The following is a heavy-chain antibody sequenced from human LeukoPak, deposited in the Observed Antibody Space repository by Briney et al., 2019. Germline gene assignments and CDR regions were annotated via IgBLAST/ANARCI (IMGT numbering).Heavy chain of an antibody. D-gene: IGHD2-15*01. CDR3: ARSGGSCCPRWFDP. J-gene: IGHJ5*02. CDR2: ISSSGSTI. V-gene: IGHV3-48*03. CDR1: GFTFSSYE. Sequence: GGSLRLSCAASGFTFSSYEMNWVRQAPGKRLEWVSYISSSGSTIYYADSVKGRFTISRDNAKNSLYLQMNSLRAEDTAVYYCARSGGSCCPRWFDPWGQGTLVTVSS.